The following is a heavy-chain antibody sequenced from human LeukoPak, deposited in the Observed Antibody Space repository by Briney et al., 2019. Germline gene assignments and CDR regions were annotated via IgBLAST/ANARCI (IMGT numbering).Heavy chain of an antibody. CDR1: GYTFIGYY. CDR2: INPNSGGT. V-gene: IGHV1-2*06. J-gene: IGHJ6*03. D-gene: IGHD6-19*01. CDR3: ARERFAIAAAGSYSSGWYGHYYYMDV. Sequence: ASVKVSCKASGYTFIGYYMHWVRQAPGQGLEWMGRINPNSGGTNHAQKFQGRVTMTRDTSISTAYMELSRLRSDDTAVYYCARERFAIAAAGSYSSGWYGHYYYMDVWGKGTTVTVSS.